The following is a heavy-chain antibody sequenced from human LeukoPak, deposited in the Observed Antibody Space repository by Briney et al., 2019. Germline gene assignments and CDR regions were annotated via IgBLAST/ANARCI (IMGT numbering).Heavy chain of an antibody. Sequence: ASVKVSCKASGYTFTSYGISWVRQAPGQGLEWMGWISAYNGNTNYAQKLQGRVTMTTDTSTSTAYMELRSLRSDDTAVYYCARGLYSSGWYVGGLEPWVLSYWGQGTLVTVSS. V-gene: IGHV1-18*01. J-gene: IGHJ4*02. CDR3: ARGLYSSGWYVGGLEPWVLSY. CDR1: GYTFTSYG. D-gene: IGHD6-19*01. CDR2: ISAYNGNT.